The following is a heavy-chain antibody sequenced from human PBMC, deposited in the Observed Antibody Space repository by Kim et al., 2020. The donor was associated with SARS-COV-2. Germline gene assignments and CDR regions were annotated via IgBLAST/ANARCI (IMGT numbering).Heavy chain of an antibody. CDR3: ARGTGYYYIGGKSWFDP. Sequence: SETLSLTCTVSGGSISSYYWSWIRQPPGKGLEWIGYIYYSGSTNYNPSLKSRVTISVDTSKNQFSLKLSSVTAADTAVYYCARGTGYYYIGGKSWFDPWGQGTLVTVSS. J-gene: IGHJ5*02. V-gene: IGHV4-59*01. CDR2: IYYSGST. D-gene: IGHD3-9*01. CDR1: GGSISSYY.